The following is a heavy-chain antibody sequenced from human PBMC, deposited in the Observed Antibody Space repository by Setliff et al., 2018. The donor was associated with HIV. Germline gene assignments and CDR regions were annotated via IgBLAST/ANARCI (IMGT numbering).Heavy chain of an antibody. CDR2: IFDSGTT. CDR3: ARQGGYNSPLMV. V-gene: IGHV4-59*08. D-gene: IGHD3-10*01. J-gene: IGHJ4*02. Sequence: SETLSLTCTVSGGSITSYYWNWILQSPGKGLEWIGYIFDSGTTKYNPSVTSRVTISVDASKNQFFLQLISVTAADTAVYYCARQGGYNSPLMVWGQGKLVTVS. CDR1: GGSITSYY.